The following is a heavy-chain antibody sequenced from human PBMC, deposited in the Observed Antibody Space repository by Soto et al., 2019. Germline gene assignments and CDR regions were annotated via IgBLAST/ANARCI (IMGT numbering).Heavy chain of an antibody. CDR3: AKGGIAVAGNKFYYYYGMDV. CDR1: GFTFSSYA. V-gene: IGHV3-23*01. Sequence: LRLSCAASGFTFSSYAMSWVRQAPGKGLEGVSAISGSGGSTYYADSVKGRFTISRDNSKNTLYLQMNSLRAEDTAVYYCAKGGIAVAGNKFYYYYGMDVWGQGTTVTVSS. J-gene: IGHJ6*02. CDR2: ISGSGGST. D-gene: IGHD6-19*01.